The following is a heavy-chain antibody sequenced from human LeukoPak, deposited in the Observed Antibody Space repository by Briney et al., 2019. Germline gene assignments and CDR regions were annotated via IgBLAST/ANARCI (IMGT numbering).Heavy chain of an antibody. D-gene: IGHD3-10*01. CDR2: IYSDDST. V-gene: IGHV3-53*01. Sequence: GGSLRLSCVASGFTVNNNCMTWVRQAPGKGLEWDSVIYSDDSTYYSDSVKGRFTISRDNSESTLYLQMNSVRAEDTAVYYCARERIYFGSGRDLTDARLFYYYGMDVWGQGTTVTVSS. CDR1: GFTVNNNC. CDR3: ARERIYFGSGRDLTDARLFYYYGMDV. J-gene: IGHJ6*02.